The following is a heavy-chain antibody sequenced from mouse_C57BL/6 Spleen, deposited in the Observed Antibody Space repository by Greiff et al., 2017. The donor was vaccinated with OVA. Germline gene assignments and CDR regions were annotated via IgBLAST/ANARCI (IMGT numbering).Heavy chain of an antibody. Sequence: EVMLVESGGGLVKPGGSLKLSCAASGFTFSDYGMHWVRQAPEKGLEWVAYIRSGSSTIYYADTVKGRFTISRDNAKNTLFLQRTSLRSEDTAMYYCARGTGNWYFDVWGTGTTVTVSS. CDR2: IRSGSSTI. V-gene: IGHV5-17*01. CDR3: ARGTGNWYFDV. CDR1: GFTFSDYG. J-gene: IGHJ1*03. D-gene: IGHD3-3*01.